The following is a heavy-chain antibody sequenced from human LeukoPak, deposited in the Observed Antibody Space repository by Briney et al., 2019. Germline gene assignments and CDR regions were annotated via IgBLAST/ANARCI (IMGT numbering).Heavy chain of an antibody. CDR3: ARAILSGYPDS. Sequence: SETLSLTCSVSGGSISTYYWAWIRQPPGKGLEWIGYIYYSGSTNYNPSLKSRVTISLDTSKNQFSLKLSSVTAADTAVYYCARAILSGYPDSWGQGTLVIVFS. J-gene: IGHJ4*02. CDR1: GGSISTYY. V-gene: IGHV4-59*01. D-gene: IGHD3-3*01. CDR2: IYYSGST.